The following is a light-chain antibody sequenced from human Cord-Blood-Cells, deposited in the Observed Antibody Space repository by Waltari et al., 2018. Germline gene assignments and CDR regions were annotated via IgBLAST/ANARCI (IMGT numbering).Light chain of an antibody. CDR1: QSISSW. J-gene: IGKJ1*01. CDR3: QQYNSYSGT. CDR2: DAS. V-gene: IGKV1-5*01. Sequence: DIQMNQSPSTLSASVGDRVTINCLASQSISSWLAWYQQKPGKAPKLLIYDASSLERGVPARFSGSGSGTEFTLTISSLQPDDVATYYCQQYNSYSGTFGQGTKVEIK.